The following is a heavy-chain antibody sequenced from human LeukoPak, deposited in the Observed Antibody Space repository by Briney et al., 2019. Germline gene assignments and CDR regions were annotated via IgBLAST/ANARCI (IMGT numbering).Heavy chain of an antibody. CDR3: ARDLISSSTSINNYYYYGMDV. CDR1: GFTFSSYA. V-gene: IGHV3-30-3*01. J-gene: IGHJ6*02. Sequence: GGSLRLSCAASGFTFSSYAMHWVRQAPGEGLEWVAVISYDGSNKYYADSVKGRFTISRDNSKNTLYLQMNSLRAEDTAVYYCARDLISSSTSINNYYYYGMDVWGQGTTVTVSS. CDR2: ISYDGSNK. D-gene: IGHD2-2*01.